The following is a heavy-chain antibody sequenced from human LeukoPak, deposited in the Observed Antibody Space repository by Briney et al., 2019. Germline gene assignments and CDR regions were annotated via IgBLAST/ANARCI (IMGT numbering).Heavy chain of an antibody. V-gene: IGHV1-2*02. Sequence: ASVKVSCKASGCTVTGYYMHWVRQAPGQGPEWMGWINPNSGGTNYAQKFQGRVTVTLATSIGTAYMELSRLKSDDTAVYYCASARGYSDFDSYFDYWGQGTLVTVSS. J-gene: IGHJ4*02. CDR3: ASARGYSDFDSYFDY. CDR1: GCTVTGYY. D-gene: IGHD5-12*01. CDR2: INPNSGGT.